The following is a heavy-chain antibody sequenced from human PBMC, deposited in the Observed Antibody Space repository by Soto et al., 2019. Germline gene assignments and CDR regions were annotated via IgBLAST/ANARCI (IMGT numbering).Heavy chain of an antibody. Sequence: QITLKESGPTLVKPTQTLTLTCTFSGFSLSTSGVGVGWIRQPPGKALEWLALTYWDDDKRYSPSLKSRLTIPKDTSKTHVVLTMTNMDPVDTATYYCAHRQRTVYFDYWGQGTLVTVSS. CDR2: TYWDDDK. CDR1: GFSLSTSGVG. V-gene: IGHV2-5*02. CDR3: AHRQRTVYFDY. D-gene: IGHD4-17*01. J-gene: IGHJ4*02.